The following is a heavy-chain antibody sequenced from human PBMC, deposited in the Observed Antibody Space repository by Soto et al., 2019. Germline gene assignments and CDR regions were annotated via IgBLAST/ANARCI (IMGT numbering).Heavy chain of an antibody. Sequence: EVQLVESGGGLVQPGGSLRLSCTTSGFTFSYYYMMWVRQAPGKGLEWVANIKEDGSEMYLVDSVKGRFTISRDNAKNSLYLQMHRLRAEDTAIYYCVREEKGGPDYWGQGTLVTVSS. V-gene: IGHV3-7*01. CDR3: VREEKGGPDY. D-gene: IGHD3-16*01. J-gene: IGHJ4*02. CDR2: IKEDGSEM. CDR1: GFTFSYYY.